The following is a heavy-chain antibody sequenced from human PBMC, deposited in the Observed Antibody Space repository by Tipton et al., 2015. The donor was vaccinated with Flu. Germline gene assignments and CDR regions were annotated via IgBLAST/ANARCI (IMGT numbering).Heavy chain of an antibody. J-gene: IGHJ3*02. CDR3: ARAGSGYSFDI. V-gene: IGHV4-59*01. CDR1: GVSISTYY. D-gene: IGHD3-22*01. CDR2: IFYSGST. Sequence: TLSFTCTVSGVSISTYYWSWIRQPPGKGLECVGYIFYSGSTNYNPSLKSRVTISVDTSKNQFSLKLSSVTAADTAVYYCARAGSGYSFDIWGQGTMVTVSS.